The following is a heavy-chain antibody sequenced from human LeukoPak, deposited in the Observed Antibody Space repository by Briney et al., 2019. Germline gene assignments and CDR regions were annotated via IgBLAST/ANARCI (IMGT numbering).Heavy chain of an antibody. CDR2: IYTSGST. V-gene: IGHV4-4*07. D-gene: IGHD3-3*01. CDR3: VRYEGDF. Sequence: SETLSLACTVSGASISSYHWSWIRQPAGEGLEWIGRIYTSGSTNYNPSLKSRVTMSVDTSKNQFSLKLTSVTAADTAVYYCVRYEGDFWGQGTLVTVSS. CDR1: GASISSYH. J-gene: IGHJ4*02.